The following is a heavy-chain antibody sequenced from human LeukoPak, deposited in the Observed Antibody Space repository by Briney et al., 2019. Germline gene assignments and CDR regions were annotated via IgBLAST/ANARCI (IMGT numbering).Heavy chain of an antibody. Sequence: SVKVSCKASGGTFSSYAISWVRQAPGQGLEWMGGIIPIFGTANYAQKFQGRVTISRDTSASTAYMELRSLRSEDTAVYYCTLFDYDSWSAYLHWGQGALVTVSS. D-gene: IGHD3-3*01. J-gene: IGHJ4*02. CDR3: TLFDYDSWSAYLH. V-gene: IGHV1-69*05. CDR1: GGTFSSYA. CDR2: IIPIFGTA.